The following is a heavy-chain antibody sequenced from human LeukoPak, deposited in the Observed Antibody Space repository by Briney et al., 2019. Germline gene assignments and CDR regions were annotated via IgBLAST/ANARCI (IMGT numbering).Heavy chain of an antibody. D-gene: IGHD2-15*01. CDR1: GFSVSSNY. CDR2: IYSGGTT. J-gene: IGHJ5*02. Sequence: GGSLRLSCAASGFSVSSNYMSWVRQAPGKGLEWVSVIYSGGTTYYADSVKGRFTISRDSFKNTLYLQMNSLRAEDTAVYYCAKMPLGYCSGGSCYVVWFDPWGQGTLVTVSS. CDR3: AKMPLGYCSGGSCYVVWFDP. V-gene: IGHV3-53*01.